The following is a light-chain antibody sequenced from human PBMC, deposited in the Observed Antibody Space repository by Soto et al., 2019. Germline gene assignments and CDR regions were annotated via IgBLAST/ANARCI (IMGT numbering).Light chain of an antibody. CDR3: QRSYGSPPWT. V-gene: IGKV1-5*03. J-gene: IGKJ1*01. CDR1: QNISSW. CDR2: RAS. Sequence: DIQMTQSPSTLSPSVGDRVTITCRGSQNISSWLAWYQQKPGKAPKVLIYRASSLESGVPSRFSGSGSGTEFTLTISRLQPEDFATYYCQRSYGSPPWTFGQGTKVDI.